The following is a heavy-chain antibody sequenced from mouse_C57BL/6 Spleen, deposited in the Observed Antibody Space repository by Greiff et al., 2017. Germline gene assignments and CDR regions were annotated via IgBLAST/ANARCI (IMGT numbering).Heavy chain of an antibody. CDR1: GYTFTSYW. D-gene: IGHD1-1*01. CDR2: IDPSDSYT. J-gene: IGHJ4*01. V-gene: IGHV1-50*01. CDR3: ARNYGSNGYYAMDY. Sequence: QVQLQQPGAELVKPGASVKLSCKASGYTFTSYWMQWVKQRPGQGLEWIGEIDPSDSYTNYNQKFKGKATLTVDTASSTAYMQLSSLTSEDSAVYYCARNYGSNGYYAMDYWGQGTSVTVSS.